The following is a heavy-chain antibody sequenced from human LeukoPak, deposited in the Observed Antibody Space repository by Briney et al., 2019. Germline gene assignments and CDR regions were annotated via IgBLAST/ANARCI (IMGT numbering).Heavy chain of an antibody. V-gene: IGHV3-72*01. J-gene: IGHJ4*02. D-gene: IGHD6-13*01. CDR2: IRNKANSYTT. CDR1: GFTFRDYY. Sequence: PGGSLRLSCAASGFTFRDYYMDWVRQAPGKGLEWVGRIRNKANSYTTYYDASVKGRFTISRDDSNNSLYLQMNSLRTEDTAVYYCVRAAYTSSWYLGSGDYWGQGTLVTVSP. CDR3: VRAAYTSSWYLGSGDY.